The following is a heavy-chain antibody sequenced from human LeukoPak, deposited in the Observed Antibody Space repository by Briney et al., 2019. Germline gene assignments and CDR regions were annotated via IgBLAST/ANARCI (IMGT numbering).Heavy chain of an antibody. V-gene: IGHV4-39*07. CDR1: GGSISTISYY. CDR3: ARGRLYDSSGYSTANFDY. D-gene: IGHD3-22*01. Sequence: SETLSLTCTVSGGSISTISYYWSWVRQPPGKGLEWIGEINHSGSTNYNPSLKSRVTISVDTSKNQFSLKLSSVTAADTAVYYCARGRLYDSSGYSTANFDYWGQGTLVTVSS. J-gene: IGHJ4*02. CDR2: INHSGST.